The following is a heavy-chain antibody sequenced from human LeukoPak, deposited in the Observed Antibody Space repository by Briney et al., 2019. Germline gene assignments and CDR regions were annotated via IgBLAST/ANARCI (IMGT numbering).Heavy chain of an antibody. J-gene: IGHJ5*02. V-gene: IGHV3-48*03. Sequence: NPGGSLRLSCAASGFTFKTFEMNWVRQAPGKGLEWLSYISSSGNTAYYADSVKGRFTISRDNSKNSLFLQMTSLRAEDTAVYYCARGNTYYLDTSWWFDPWGQGTLVTVSS. D-gene: IGHD3-22*01. CDR1: GFTFKTFE. CDR2: ISSSGNTA. CDR3: ARGNTYYLDTSWWFDP.